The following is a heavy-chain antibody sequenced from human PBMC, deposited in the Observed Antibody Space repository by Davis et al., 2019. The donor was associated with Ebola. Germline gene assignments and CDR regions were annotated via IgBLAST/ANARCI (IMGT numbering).Heavy chain of an antibody. CDR3: AREISGPYYYYGLDV. Sequence: SETLSLTCTVTGGSIRYYFWAWIRQSPGKGLEWIGYVNYSGDTKYNPSLKSRVTISMDTSRYQFSLRLNSVTAADTAVYYCAREISGPYYYYGLDVWGTGTTVTVSS. D-gene: IGHD3-16*01. V-gene: IGHV4-59*01. CDR1: GGSIRYYF. CDR2: VNYSGDT. J-gene: IGHJ6*04.